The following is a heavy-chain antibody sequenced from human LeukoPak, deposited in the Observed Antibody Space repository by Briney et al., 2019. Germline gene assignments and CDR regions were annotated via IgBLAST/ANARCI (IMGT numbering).Heavy chain of an antibody. CDR3: ARGSGIYYYGMDV. V-gene: IGHV4-34*01. J-gene: IGHJ6*02. D-gene: IGHD1-14*01. CDR1: GGSFSGYY. CDR2: INHSGST. Sequence: KPSETLSLTCAVYGGSFSGYYWSWIRQPPGKGLEWIGEINHSGSTNYNPSLKSRVTISVDTSKNQFSLKLSSVTAADTAVYYCARGSGIYYYGMDVWGQGTTVTVSS.